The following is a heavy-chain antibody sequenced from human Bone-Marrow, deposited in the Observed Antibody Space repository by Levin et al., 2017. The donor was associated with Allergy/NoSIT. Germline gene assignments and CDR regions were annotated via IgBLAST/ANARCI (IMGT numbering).Heavy chain of an antibody. CDR2: IKSETDGGTI. V-gene: IGHV3-15*01. D-gene: IGHD3-9*01. Sequence: GGSLRLSCAASGFSFTNVWMTWVRQAPGKGLEWVGRIKSETDGGTIDYAAPVKGRFTISRDDSRSTLYLQMNSLKTEDTAVYYCTTEVWARSIRDYYWGQGTLVTVSS. CDR3: TTEVWARSIRDYY. CDR1: GFSFTNVW. J-gene: IGHJ4*02.